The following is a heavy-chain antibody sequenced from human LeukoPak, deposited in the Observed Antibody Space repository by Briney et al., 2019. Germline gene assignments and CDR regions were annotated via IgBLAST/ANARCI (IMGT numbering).Heavy chain of an antibody. Sequence: SETLSLTCTVSGGSVSSGSYYWSWIRQPPGKGLEWIGYIYYSGSTNYNPSLKSRVTISVDTSKNQFSLKLSSVTAADTAVYYCARVTYYYDSSGYYLGYWGQGTLVTVSS. CDR1: GGSVSSGSYY. CDR2: IYYSGST. CDR3: ARVTYYYDSSGYYLGY. J-gene: IGHJ4*02. V-gene: IGHV4-61*01. D-gene: IGHD3-22*01.